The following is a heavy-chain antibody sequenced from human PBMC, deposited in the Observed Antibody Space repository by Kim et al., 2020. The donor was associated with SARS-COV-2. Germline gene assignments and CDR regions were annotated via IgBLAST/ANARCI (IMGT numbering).Heavy chain of an antibody. D-gene: IGHD6-13*01. CDR3: AKSEYSSSSDGMVL. CDR2: IWYDGSNK. Sequence: GGSLRLSCAASGFTFSSYGMHWVRQAPGKGLEWVAVIWYDGSNKYYADSVKGRFTISRDNSKNTLYLQMNSLRAEDTAVYYCAKSEYSSSSDGMVLWGRGTLVTVSS. V-gene: IGHV3-33*06. J-gene: IGHJ2*01. CDR1: GFTFSSYG.